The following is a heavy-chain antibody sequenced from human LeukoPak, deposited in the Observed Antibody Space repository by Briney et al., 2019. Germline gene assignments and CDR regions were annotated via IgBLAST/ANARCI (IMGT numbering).Heavy chain of an antibody. Sequence: SETLSLTCAVSGGSISSGGYSWSWIRQPPGKGLEWIGYIYHSGSTYYNPSLKSRVTISVDRSKNQFSLKLSSVTAADTAVYYCARGYDFWSGTDYFDYWGQGTLVTVSS. CDR1: GGSISSGGYS. CDR2: IYHSGST. D-gene: IGHD3-3*01. V-gene: IGHV4-30-2*01. J-gene: IGHJ4*02. CDR3: ARGYDFWSGTDYFDY.